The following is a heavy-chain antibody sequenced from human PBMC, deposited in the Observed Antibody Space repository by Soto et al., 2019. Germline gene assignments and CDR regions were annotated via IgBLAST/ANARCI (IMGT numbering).Heavy chain of an antibody. D-gene: IGHD6-19*01. Sequence: QVQLVQSGAEVKKPGASVKASCKASGYTFTSYYMHWVRQAPGQGLEWMGIINPSGGSTSYAQKFQGRVTMTRDTSTSTVYTELRSLRSEDTAVYYCATPHAQLAVAGSSDYYGMAGGGQGTTVTVAS. CDR2: INPSGGST. CDR3: ATPHAQLAVAGSSDYYGMAG. V-gene: IGHV1-46*01. J-gene: IGHJ6*02. CDR1: GYTFTSYY.